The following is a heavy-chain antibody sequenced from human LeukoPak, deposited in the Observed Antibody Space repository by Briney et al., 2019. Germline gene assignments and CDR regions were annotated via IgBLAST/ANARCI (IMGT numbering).Heavy chain of an antibody. CDR2: ISSSSSYI. CDR3: ARDLSYSSSWYYFDY. CDR1: GFTFSSYS. J-gene: IGHJ4*02. Sequence: GGSLRLSCAASGFTFSSYSMNWVRQAPGKGLEWASSISSSSSYIYYADSVKGRFTISRDNAKNSLYLQMNSLRAEDTAVYYCARDLSYSSSWYYFDYWGQGTLVTVSS. V-gene: IGHV3-21*01. D-gene: IGHD6-13*01.